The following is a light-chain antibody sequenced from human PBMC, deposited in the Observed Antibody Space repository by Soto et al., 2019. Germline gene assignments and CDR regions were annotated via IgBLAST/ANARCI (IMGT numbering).Light chain of an antibody. V-gene: IGLV2-23*01. CDR3: CSYVPASTSVV. J-gene: IGLJ2*01. Sequence: QSALTQPASVSGSPGQSITISCTGSSSDVGSSNLVSWFQQDPGKAPKLIIYESTERPSGVSGRFSASKSGDTASLTISGLQVEDEADYYCCSYVPASTSVVFGGGTKLTVL. CDR2: EST. CDR1: SSDVGSSNL.